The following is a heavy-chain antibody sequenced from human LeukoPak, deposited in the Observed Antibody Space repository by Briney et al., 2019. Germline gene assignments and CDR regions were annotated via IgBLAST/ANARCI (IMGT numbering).Heavy chain of an antibody. CDR1: GGSFSGYY. D-gene: IGHD3-10*01. J-gene: IGHJ4*02. Sequence: SETLSLTCAVYGGSFSGYYWSWIRQPPGKGLKWIGEINHSGSTNYNPSLKSRVTISVDTSKNQFSLKLSSVTAADTAVYYCARAQYYYGSGSYYTPFDYWGQGTLVTVSS. CDR3: ARAQYYYGSGSYYTPFDY. CDR2: INHSGST. V-gene: IGHV4-34*01.